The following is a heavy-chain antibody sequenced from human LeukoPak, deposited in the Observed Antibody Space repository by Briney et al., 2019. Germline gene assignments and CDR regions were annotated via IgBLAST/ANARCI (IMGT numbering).Heavy chain of an antibody. J-gene: IGHJ5*02. V-gene: IGHV3-11*01. CDR1: GFTFNDYY. CDR2: INIGGTNT. CDR3: ATDGAGFDT. Sequence: GGSLRLSCAASGFTFNDYYMSWIREAPGKGLEWLSYINIGGTNTHYADSVKGRFTISRENAKKSLYLEMNNLRAEDTAVYYWATDGAGFDTWGQGVLVTVSS.